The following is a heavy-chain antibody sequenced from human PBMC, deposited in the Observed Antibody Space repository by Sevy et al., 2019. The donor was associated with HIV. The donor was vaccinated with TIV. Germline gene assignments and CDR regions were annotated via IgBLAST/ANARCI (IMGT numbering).Heavy chain of an antibody. Sequence: ASVKVSCKASGYTFTGYYMHWVRQAPGQGLEWMGWINPNSGGTNYAQKFQGRVTMTRDTSISPAYMELSRLRSDDTAVYYCARVPPVAGAGQGGMDVWGQGTTVTVSS. J-gene: IGHJ6*02. CDR2: INPNSGGT. D-gene: IGHD6-19*01. CDR1: GYTFTGYY. CDR3: ARVPPVAGAGQGGMDV. V-gene: IGHV1-2*02.